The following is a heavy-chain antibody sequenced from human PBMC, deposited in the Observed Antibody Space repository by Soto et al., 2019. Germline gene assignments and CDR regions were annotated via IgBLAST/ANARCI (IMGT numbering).Heavy chain of an antibody. CDR2: ISGSGHRT. V-gene: IGHV3-23*01. Sequence: PGGALRLPCAASGLTLSSSAINLVLPAPWKGLEWVAAISGSGHRTYYADSVKGRFTISRDNSKNTLYLQMNSLRAEDTAVYYCAKWKTTVGLRKYYFDYWGQGTLVTVSS. D-gene: IGHD4-17*01. CDR3: AKWKTTVGLRKYYFDY. J-gene: IGHJ4*02. CDR1: GLTLSSSA.